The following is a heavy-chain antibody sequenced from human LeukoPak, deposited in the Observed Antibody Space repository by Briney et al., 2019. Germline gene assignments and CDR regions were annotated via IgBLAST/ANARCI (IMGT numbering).Heavy chain of an antibody. CDR3: AREVGSSAGGWFDP. V-gene: IGHV1-69*05. CDR1: GGTFSSYA. Sequence: GASVKVSCKASGGTFSSYAISWVRQAPGQGLEWMGGIIPIFGTANYAQKFQGRVTITTDESTSTAYMELSSLRSEDTAVYYCAREVGSSAGGWFDPWGQGTLVTVSS. D-gene: IGHD6-6*01. CDR2: IIPIFGTA. J-gene: IGHJ5*02.